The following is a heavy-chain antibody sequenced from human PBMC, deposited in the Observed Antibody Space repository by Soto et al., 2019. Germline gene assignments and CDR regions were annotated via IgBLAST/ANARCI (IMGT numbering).Heavy chain of an antibody. V-gene: IGHV3-48*03. D-gene: IGHD6-6*01. J-gene: IGHJ4*02. Sequence: PGGSLRLSCAASGFTFSSFEMNWVRQAPGKGLEWVSYISNSGRIIYYADSVKGRFTISRDDAKNSLSLQMNSLRAEDTAVYYCAREWGTSIAAAFDYWGQGTLVTVSS. CDR3: AREWGTSIAAAFDY. CDR1: GFTFSSFE. CDR2: ISNSGRII.